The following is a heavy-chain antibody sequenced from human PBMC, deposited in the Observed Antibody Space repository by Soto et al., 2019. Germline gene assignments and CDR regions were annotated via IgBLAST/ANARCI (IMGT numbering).Heavy chain of an antibody. V-gene: IGHV1-69*13. Sequence: SVKVSCKASGGTFSSYAISWVRQAPGQGLEWMGGIIPIFGTANYAQKFQGRVTITADESTSTAYMELSSLRSEDTAVYYCARDPSIVATTDYYYYGMDVWGQGTTVTVSS. CDR1: GGTFSSYA. CDR3: ARDPSIVATTDYYYYGMDV. CDR2: IIPIFGTA. J-gene: IGHJ6*02. D-gene: IGHD5-12*01.